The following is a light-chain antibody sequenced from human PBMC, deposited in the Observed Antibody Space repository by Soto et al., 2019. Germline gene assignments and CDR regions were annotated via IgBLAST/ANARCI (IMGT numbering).Light chain of an antibody. Sequence: DIPMTQSPSSLSAAVGDRVTITCRASQSISSYLNWYQQKPGKAPKLLIYAASRLQSGVPSRFSGSGSGTDFTLTISSLQPEDFATYYCQQSYSTPITFGQGTRLEIK. CDR2: AAS. J-gene: IGKJ5*01. CDR1: QSISSY. CDR3: QQSYSTPIT. V-gene: IGKV1-39*01.